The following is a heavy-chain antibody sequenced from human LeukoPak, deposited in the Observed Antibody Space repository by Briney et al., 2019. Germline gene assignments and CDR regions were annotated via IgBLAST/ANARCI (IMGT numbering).Heavy chain of an antibody. CDR2: ISAYNGNT. J-gene: IGHJ4*02. CDR3: ARTGDDFWSGYVVDY. D-gene: IGHD3-3*01. Sequence: GASVNVSCKASGYTFTSYGISWVRHAPAQGLEWMGWISAYNGNTSYAQKLQGRVTMTTDTSTSTAYMELRSLRSDDTAVYYCARTGDDFWSGYVVDYWGQGTLVTVSS. V-gene: IGHV1-18*01. CDR1: GYTFTSYG.